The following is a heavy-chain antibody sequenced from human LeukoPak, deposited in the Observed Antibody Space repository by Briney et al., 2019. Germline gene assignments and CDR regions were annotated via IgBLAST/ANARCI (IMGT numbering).Heavy chain of an antibody. CDR2: IYGSGST. CDR1: GGSISSYY. J-gene: IGHJ4*02. V-gene: IGHV4-59*01. Sequence: NPSETLSLTCTVSGGSISSYYWSWIRQPPGKGLEWIGHIYGSGSTNYNPSLKSRVTISVDTSKNQFSLKLSSVTAADTAVYYCARDRGDYDSSGYYGYFDYWGQGALVTVSS. CDR3: ARDRGDYDSSGYYGYFDY. D-gene: IGHD3-22*01.